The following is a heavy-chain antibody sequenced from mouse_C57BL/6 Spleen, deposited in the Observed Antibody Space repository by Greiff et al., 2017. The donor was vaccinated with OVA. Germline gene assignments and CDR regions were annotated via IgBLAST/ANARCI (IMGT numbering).Heavy chain of an antibody. V-gene: IGHV5-4*01. CDR2: ISDGGSYT. CDR3: ARAQTAQADYFDY. CDR1: GFTFSSYA. Sequence: DVHLVESGGGLVKPGGSLKLSCAASGFTFSSYAMSWVRQTPEKRLEWVATISDGGSYTYYPANVKGRFTISRDNAKNNLYLQMSHLKSEDTAMYDCARAQTAQADYFDYWGQGTTLTVAS. J-gene: IGHJ2*01. D-gene: IGHD3-2*02.